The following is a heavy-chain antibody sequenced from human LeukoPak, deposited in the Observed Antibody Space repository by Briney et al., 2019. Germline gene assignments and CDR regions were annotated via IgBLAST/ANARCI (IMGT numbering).Heavy chain of an antibody. V-gene: IGHV1-18*01. D-gene: IGHD5-24*01. CDR3: ARTRDGYNPANAFDI. J-gene: IGHJ3*02. Sequence: ASVKVSCKASGYTFTNYGISWVRQAPGQGLEWMGWISAYNGNTNYAQKLQGRVTMTADTSTSTAYMELRSLRSDDTAVYYCARTRDGYNPANAFDIWGQGTMVTVSS. CDR1: GYTFTNYG. CDR2: ISAYNGNT.